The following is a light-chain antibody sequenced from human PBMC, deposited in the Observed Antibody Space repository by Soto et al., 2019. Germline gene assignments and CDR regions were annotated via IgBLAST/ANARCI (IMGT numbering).Light chain of an antibody. CDR3: QQYNDYCT. J-gene: IGKJ3*01. CDR1: QSITTW. V-gene: IGKV1-5*01. CDR2: AAS. Sequence: DIELTQSPATLSSSVGDRVVITCRASQSITTWLAWYQQKPAKAPKLLIYAASRLESGVPARFSGSGSGTEFTLTISSLEPDDFATYYCQQYNDYCTFGPGTKVDIK.